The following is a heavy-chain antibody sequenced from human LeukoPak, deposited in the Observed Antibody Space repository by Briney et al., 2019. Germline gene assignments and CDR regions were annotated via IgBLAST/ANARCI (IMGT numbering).Heavy chain of an antibody. CDR2: IYYSGST. V-gene: IGHV4-59*08. D-gene: IGHD5/OR15-5a*01. CDR1: GGSISSYY. Sequence: SETLSLTCTVSGGSISSYYWSWTRQPPGKGLEWIGYIYYSGSTNYNPSLKSRVTISVDTSKNQFSLKLSSVTAADTAVYYCARLVSPNWFDPWGQGTLVTVSS. J-gene: IGHJ5*02. CDR3: ARLVSPNWFDP.